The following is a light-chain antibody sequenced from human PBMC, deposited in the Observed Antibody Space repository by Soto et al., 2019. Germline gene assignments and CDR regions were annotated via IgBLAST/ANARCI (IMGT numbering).Light chain of an antibody. CDR3: QHYNTYSKA. Sequence: DIQMTQSPSTLSTSVGERVTITCRASQSVSNWLAWYQQKPGQAPNLLIYDGSTLASGVPPRFSGGGFGTEFTLNISSLQPDDSAIYYCQHYNTYSKAFGPGTRVEIK. V-gene: IGKV1-5*01. J-gene: IGKJ3*01. CDR1: QSVSNW. CDR2: DGS.